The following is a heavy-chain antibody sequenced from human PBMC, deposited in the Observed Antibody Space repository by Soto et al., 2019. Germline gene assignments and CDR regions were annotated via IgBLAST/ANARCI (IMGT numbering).Heavy chain of an antibody. CDR3: ARGRYGDY. Sequence: QVHLVQSGAEVKKPGASVKVSCKGSGYAFTTYGITWVRQAHGQGLEWMGWISAHNGNTNYAQKLQGRVTVTRDTSTSTAYMELRSLRSDDTAVYYCARGRYGDYWRQGALVTVSS. CDR1: GYAFTTYG. CDR2: ISAHNGNT. V-gene: IGHV1-18*01. J-gene: IGHJ4*02. D-gene: IGHD1-1*01.